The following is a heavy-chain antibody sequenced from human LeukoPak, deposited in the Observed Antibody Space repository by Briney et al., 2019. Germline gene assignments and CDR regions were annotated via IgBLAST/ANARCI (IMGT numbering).Heavy chain of an antibody. Sequence: GASLRLSCAASGFTFSSYAMSWVRQAPGKGLEWVSAISGSGGSTYYADSVKGRFTISRDNSKNTLYLQMNSLRAEDTAVYYCAKASTGYCGGRSCHSFDYWGQGTLVTVSS. D-gene: IGHD2-15*01. CDR3: AKASTGYCGGRSCHSFDY. V-gene: IGHV3-23*01. CDR2: ISGSGGST. CDR1: GFTFSSYA. J-gene: IGHJ4*02.